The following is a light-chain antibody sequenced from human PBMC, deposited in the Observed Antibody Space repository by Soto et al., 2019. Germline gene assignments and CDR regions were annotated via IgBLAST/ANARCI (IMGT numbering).Light chain of an antibody. J-gene: IGKJ5*01. CDR3: QQRRKWPTT. V-gene: IGKV3-15*01. CDR1: QSVSSN. CDR2: GAS. Sequence: EIVMTQSPATLSVSPGERATLSCRASQSVSSNLAWYQQKPGQAPRLLVYGASTRATGIPARFSGSGSGTQFTLTISSLQSEDFAVYYCQQRRKWPTTFGQGTRLEIK.